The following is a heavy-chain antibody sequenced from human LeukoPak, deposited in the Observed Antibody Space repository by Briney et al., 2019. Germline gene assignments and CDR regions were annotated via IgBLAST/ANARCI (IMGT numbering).Heavy chain of an antibody. CDR1: GHSFSSDSF. CDR2: IHERRST. V-gene: IGHV4-38-2*01. J-gene: IGHJ5*02. D-gene: IGHD6-6*01. CDR3: ARASRPSNSWFDP. Sequence: PSETLSLTCGVSGHSFSSDSFWGWIRQPPGQGLEWIGSIHERRSTFYNPSLKSRVTISIDTSKNQFSLNVNSVTAADTAVYYCARASRPSNSWFDPWGQGTVVTVSS.